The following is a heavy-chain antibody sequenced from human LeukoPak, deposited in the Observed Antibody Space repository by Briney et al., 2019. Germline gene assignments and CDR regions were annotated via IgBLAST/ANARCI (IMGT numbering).Heavy chain of an antibody. J-gene: IGHJ5*02. D-gene: IGHD4-11*01. CDR2: ISGSGGST. Sequence: GGSLRLSCAASGFTFSSYAMSWVRQAPGKGLEWVSAISGSGGSTYYADSVKGRFTISRDNSKNTLYLQMNSLRAEDTAVYYCARERDYSNYGDLFDPWGQGTLVTVSS. CDR1: GFTFSSYA. CDR3: ARERDYSNYGDLFDP. V-gene: IGHV3-23*01.